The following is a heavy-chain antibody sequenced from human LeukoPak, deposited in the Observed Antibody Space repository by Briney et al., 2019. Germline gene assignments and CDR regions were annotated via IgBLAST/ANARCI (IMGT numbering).Heavy chain of an antibody. J-gene: IGHJ5*02. CDR2: ISYDGSNK. Sequence: PGGSLRLSCAASGFTFSSYAMHWVRQAPGKGLEWVAVISYDGSNKYYADSVKGRFTISRDNSKNTLYLQMNSLRAEDTAVYYCARASDDYGDYGWFDPWGQGTLVTVSS. V-gene: IGHV3-30-3*01. CDR1: GFTFSSYA. D-gene: IGHD4-17*01. CDR3: ARASDDYGDYGWFDP.